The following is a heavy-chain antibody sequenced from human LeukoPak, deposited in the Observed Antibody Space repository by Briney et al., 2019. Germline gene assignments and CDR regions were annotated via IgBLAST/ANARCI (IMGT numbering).Heavy chain of an antibody. CDR3: ARDKIEGPTKLDY. D-gene: IGHD1-1*01. V-gene: IGHV3-7*01. CDR1: GFTFTSHW. Sequence: PGGSLRLSCAASGFTFTSHWMTWARQAPGKGLEGVANIRGDGGDKYYVDSVTGRLTISRDNAKNSVYLQMNSLRGEDTAVYYCARDKIEGPTKLDYWGQGILVTVSS. J-gene: IGHJ4*02. CDR2: IRGDGGDK.